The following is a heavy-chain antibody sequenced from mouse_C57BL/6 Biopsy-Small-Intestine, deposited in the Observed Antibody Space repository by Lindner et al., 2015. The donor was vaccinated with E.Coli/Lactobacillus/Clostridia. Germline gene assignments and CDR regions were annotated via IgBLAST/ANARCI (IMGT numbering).Heavy chain of an antibody. Sequence: VQLQESGAELARPGTSVKLSCNTSGYTFASYGIGWVKQRAGQGLEWIGEIYPRSDNTYYNEKFKGRATLTADKSSSTAYMELRSLTSEDSAVYYCTRSHYGGSFDYWGQGTTLTVSS. V-gene: IGHV1-81*01. D-gene: IGHD1-1*01. CDR3: TRSHYGGSFDY. CDR2: IYPRSDNT. J-gene: IGHJ2*01. CDR1: GYTFASYG.